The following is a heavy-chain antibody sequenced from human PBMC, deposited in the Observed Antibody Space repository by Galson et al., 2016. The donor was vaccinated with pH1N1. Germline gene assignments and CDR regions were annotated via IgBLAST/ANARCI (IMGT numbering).Heavy chain of an antibody. D-gene: IGHD3-22*01. Sequence: SLRLSCAASGFTFNSDCMNWVRQAPGKGLEWVSSISSSSSYIYYADSFKGRFTISKDNAENTLYLQMNSLRAEDTAVYYCARVSGGYYDTSGYYYGWYFDLWGRGTLVTVSS. CDR2: ISSSSSYI. CDR3: ARVSGGYYDTSGYYYGWYFDL. CDR1: GFTFNSDC. J-gene: IGHJ2*01. V-gene: IGHV3-21*01.